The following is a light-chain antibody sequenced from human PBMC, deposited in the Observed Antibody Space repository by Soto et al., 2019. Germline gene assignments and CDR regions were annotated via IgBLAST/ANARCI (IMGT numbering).Light chain of an antibody. CDR1: QSVSNNY. CDR2: GAS. Sequence: EIVLTQSPGTLSLSPGERATLSCRASQSVSNNYLAWYQQKPGQAPRLLIYGASNRATGIPDRFSGSGSGTGFTLTSSRLKPEDVAVYYCQQYFSSCTFVQGTKVEIK. V-gene: IGKV3-20*01. CDR3: QQYFSSCT. J-gene: IGKJ1*01.